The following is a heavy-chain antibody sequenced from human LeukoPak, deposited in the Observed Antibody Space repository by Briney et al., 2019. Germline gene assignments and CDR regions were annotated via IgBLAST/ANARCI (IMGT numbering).Heavy chain of an antibody. CDR2: ISHGGSNE. J-gene: IGHJ4*02. CDR1: GFTFSTYG. D-gene: IGHD6-13*01. CDR3: AKDLGPYSSSWPADY. Sequence: PGGSLRLSCAASGFTFSTYGMHWVRQAPGKGLEWVALISHGGSNEYYADSVKGRFIISRDNSKNTLYLQMNSLRAEDTAVYYCAKDLGPYSSSWPADYWGQGTLVTVSS. V-gene: IGHV3-30*18.